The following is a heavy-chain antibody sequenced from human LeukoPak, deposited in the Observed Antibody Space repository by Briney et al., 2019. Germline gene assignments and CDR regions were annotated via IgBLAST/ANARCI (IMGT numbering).Heavy chain of an antibody. J-gene: IGHJ5*01. CDR3: VRDADGGNSWFDS. V-gene: IGHV3-11*06. CDR2: ISSYNGDI. D-gene: IGHD4-23*01. Sequence: LSLTCAVYGGSFSGYYWSWIRQPPGKGLEWVSWISSYNGDIYYADSVRGRFTISRDNAKNSLYLQMNSLRAEDTAVYYCVRDADGGNSWFDSWGQGTLVTVSS. CDR1: GGSFSGYY.